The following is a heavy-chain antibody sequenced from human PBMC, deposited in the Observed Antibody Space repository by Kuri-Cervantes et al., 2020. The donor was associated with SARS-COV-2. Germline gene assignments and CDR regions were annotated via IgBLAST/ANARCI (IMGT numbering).Heavy chain of an antibody. D-gene: IGHD6-6*01. CDR2: IYYSGST. V-gene: IGHV4-30-4*08. CDR1: GGSISSGDYY. Sequence: LRLSCTVSGGSISSGDYYWSWIRQPPGKGLEWIGYIYYSGSTYYNPSLKSRVTISVDTSKNQFSLKLSSVTAADTAVYYCARGVRSIAAHHAFDIWGQGTMVTVSS. CDR3: ARGVRSIAAHHAFDI. J-gene: IGHJ3*02.